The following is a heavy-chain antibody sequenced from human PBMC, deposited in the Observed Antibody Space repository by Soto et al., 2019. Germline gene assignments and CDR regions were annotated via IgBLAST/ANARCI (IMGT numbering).Heavy chain of an antibody. V-gene: IGHV4-59*01. CDR3: ARDPWPGRELYYFDY. CDR2: IYYSGST. D-gene: IGHD1-26*01. J-gene: IGHJ4*02. Sequence: QVQLQESGPGLVKPSETLSLTCTVSGGSISSYYWSWIRQPPGKGLEWIGYIYYSGSTNYNPSLKSRVTIPVDTSKNQFFLKLSSVTAADTAVYYCARDPWPGRELYYFDYWGQGTLVTVSS. CDR1: GGSISSYY.